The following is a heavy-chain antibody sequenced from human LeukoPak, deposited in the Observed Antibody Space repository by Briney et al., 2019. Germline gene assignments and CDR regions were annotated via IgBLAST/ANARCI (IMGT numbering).Heavy chain of an antibody. CDR3: ARQNNWNRHNDAFDI. CDR1: GYSFTSYW. D-gene: IGHD1-20*01. CDR2: IYPGDSDT. Sequence: GESLKISCKGSGYSFTSYWIGWVRQMPGKGLEWMGIIYPGDSDTRYSPSFQGQVTISADKSISTAYLQWSSLKASDTAMYYCARQNNWNRHNDAFDIWGQGTMVTVSS. V-gene: IGHV5-51*01. J-gene: IGHJ3*02.